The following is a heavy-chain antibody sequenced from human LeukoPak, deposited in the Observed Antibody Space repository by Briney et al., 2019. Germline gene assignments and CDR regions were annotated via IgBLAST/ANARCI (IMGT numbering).Heavy chain of an antibody. CDR1: GFTFSSYS. V-gene: IGHV3-30*02. Sequence: GGSLRLSCAASGFTFSSYSMNWVRQAPGKGLEWVAFIRFDGSNKYYADSVKGRFTISRDNSKNTLYLQMNSLRAEDTSVYYCAKDHCSSTNCQGNAFDIWGRGTMVTVSS. J-gene: IGHJ3*02. CDR3: AKDHCSSTNCQGNAFDI. CDR2: IRFDGSNK. D-gene: IGHD2-2*01.